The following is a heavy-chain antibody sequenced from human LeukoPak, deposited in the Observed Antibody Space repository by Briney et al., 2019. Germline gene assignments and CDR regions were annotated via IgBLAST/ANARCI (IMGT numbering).Heavy chain of an antibody. D-gene: IGHD6-25*01. Sequence: SETLSLTCTVSNDSISSYYWSWIWQPPGKGLEWIGHIYYGGSTNYNPSLKSRVTISVDTSKNQFSLKLNSVTAADTAIYYCARDRSGWGYYFDYWGQGTLVTVSS. V-gene: IGHV4-59*01. CDR3: ARDRSGWGYYFDY. CDR1: NDSISSYY. CDR2: IYYGGST. J-gene: IGHJ4*02.